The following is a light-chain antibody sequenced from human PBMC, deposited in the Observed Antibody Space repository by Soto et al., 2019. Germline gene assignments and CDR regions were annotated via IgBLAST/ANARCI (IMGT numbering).Light chain of an antibody. CDR1: SSDVGGFNY. Sequence: QSVLTQPASVSGSPGQSITISCTGTSSDVGGFNYVSWYQHHPGKAPKLMIYEVSNRPSGVSNRFSGSKSGNTASLTISRLQAEDDADYYCSSYTSNSTLYVFGTGTKVTVL. CDR3: SSYTSNSTLYV. V-gene: IGLV2-14*01. J-gene: IGLJ1*01. CDR2: EVS.